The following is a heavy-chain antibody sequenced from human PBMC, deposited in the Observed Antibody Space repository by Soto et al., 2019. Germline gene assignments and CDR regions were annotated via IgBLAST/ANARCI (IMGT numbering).Heavy chain of an antibody. CDR3: ARTVAYLRGYYGIYSYNWFDP. CDR2: INHSGST. D-gene: IGHD3-22*01. V-gene: IGHV4-34*01. CDR1: GGSFSGYY. Sequence: SETLSLTCAVYGGSFSGYYWSWIRQPPGKGLEWIGEINHSGSTNYNPSLKSRVTISVDTSKNQFSLKLSSVTAADTAVYYCARTVAYLRGYYGIYSYNWFDPWGQGTLVTVS. J-gene: IGHJ5*02.